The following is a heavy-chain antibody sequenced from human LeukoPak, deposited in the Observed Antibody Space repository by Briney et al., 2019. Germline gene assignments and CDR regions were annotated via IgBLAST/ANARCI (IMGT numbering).Heavy chain of an antibody. J-gene: IGHJ4*02. CDR1: GDAISGYY. CDR3: AASTVTYFDY. CDR2: VYYSGST. D-gene: IGHD4-11*01. V-gene: IGHV4-59*01. Sequence: PSETLSLTCTVFGDAISGYYWSWIRQSPGQGLEWIGYVYYSGSTNYNPSLSSRVTISIDTSKNQFSLNLTSVTAADTAVYYCAASTVTYFDYWGQGTLVTVSS.